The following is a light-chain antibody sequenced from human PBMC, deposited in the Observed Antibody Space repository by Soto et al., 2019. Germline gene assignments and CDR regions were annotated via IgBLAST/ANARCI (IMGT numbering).Light chain of an antibody. CDR2: WAS. Sequence: DIVMTQSPDSLAVSLGERATINCKSSQSILYSSNNRNYLTWYQQKPGQPPKMIIYWASTRQSGVPDRFSGSGSGTDFTLTISSLQAEDVAVYYCQQYYTNSWTFGQGTKGEI. V-gene: IGKV4-1*01. J-gene: IGKJ1*01. CDR3: QQYYTNSWT. CDR1: QSILYSSNNRNY.